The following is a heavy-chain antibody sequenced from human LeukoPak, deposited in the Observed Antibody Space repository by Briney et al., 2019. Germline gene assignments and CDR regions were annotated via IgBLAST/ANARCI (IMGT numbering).Heavy chain of an antibody. D-gene: IGHD3-10*01. Sequence: ASVKVSCKASGYTFTGYYMHWVRQAPGQGLEWMGRINPNSGGTNYAQKFQGGVTMTKDTSISTGYMELSRLRSDDTAVYYCARAPLGYNWFDPWGQGTLVTVSS. V-gene: IGHV1-2*06. CDR2: INPNSGGT. CDR1: GYTFTGYY. J-gene: IGHJ5*02. CDR3: ARAPLGYNWFDP.